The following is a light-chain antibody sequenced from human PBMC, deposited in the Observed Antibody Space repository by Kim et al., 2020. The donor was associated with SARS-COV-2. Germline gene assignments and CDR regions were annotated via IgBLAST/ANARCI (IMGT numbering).Light chain of an antibody. CDR3: SSYAGNNNLV. CDR2: EVF. Sequence: QSALTQPPSASGSPGQSVTISCTGTSSDVGGYNYVSWYQQHPGKAPKLMIYEVFERPSGVPDRFSGSKSGNTASLTVSGLQTEDEADYYCSSYAGNNNLVFGGGTQLTVL. CDR1: SSDVGGYNY. V-gene: IGLV2-8*01. J-gene: IGLJ3*02.